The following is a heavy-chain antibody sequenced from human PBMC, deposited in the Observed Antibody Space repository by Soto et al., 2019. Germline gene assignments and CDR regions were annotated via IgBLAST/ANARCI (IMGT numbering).Heavy chain of an antibody. D-gene: IGHD1-26*01. CDR1: GFTFSTYA. Sequence: EVQLLESGGGLVQPGGSLRLSCAASGFTFSTYAMTWVRQAPGKGLKWVSALTASGATTYHADSVNGRFTIYTDNSENTLYLQMNSLRAEDTAVYYCAKGLSGSQYYYSGMDVWGQGTTVTVS. CDR2: LTASGATT. V-gene: IGHV3-23*01. CDR3: AKGLSGSQYYYSGMDV. J-gene: IGHJ6*02.